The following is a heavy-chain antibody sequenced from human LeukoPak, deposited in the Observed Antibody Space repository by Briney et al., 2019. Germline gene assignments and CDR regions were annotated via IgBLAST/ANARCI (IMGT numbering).Heavy chain of an antibody. CDR2: IYYSGST. Sequence: SETLSLTCTVSGGSISSYYWSWIRQPPGKGLEWIGYIYYSGSTNYNPSLKSRVTISVDTSKNQFSLKLSSVTAADTAVYYCAGDYYYGSGSYGDAFDIWGQGTMVTVSS. CDR3: AGDYYYGSGSYGDAFDI. J-gene: IGHJ3*02. CDR1: GGSISSYY. V-gene: IGHV4-59*01. D-gene: IGHD3-10*01.